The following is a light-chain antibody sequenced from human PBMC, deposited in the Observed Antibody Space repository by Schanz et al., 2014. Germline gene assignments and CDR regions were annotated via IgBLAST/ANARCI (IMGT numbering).Light chain of an antibody. J-gene: IGLJ3*02. CDR2: SNN. Sequence: QSVLTQPPSASGTPGQRVTISCSVSSSSIGSDSMNWYQQLPGMAPRLLIYSNNQRPSGVPDRFSGSKSGNTASLTVSGLQAEDEADYYCQSYASRMGGVFGGGTKLTVL. CDR1: SSSIGSDS. V-gene: IGLV1-44*01. CDR3: QSYASRMGGV.